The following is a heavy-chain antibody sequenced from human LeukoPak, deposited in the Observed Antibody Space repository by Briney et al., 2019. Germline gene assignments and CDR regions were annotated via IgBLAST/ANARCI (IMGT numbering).Heavy chain of an antibody. Sequence: SETLSLTCTVSRGSISNSSYYWGWIRQPPGKGLEWIGNVYYRGSAYYNPSLKSRVTISIDTSKNQFSLKLSSLTAADTAVYYCARIVGTDYFDYWGQGILVTVSS. CDR3: ARIVGTDYFDY. J-gene: IGHJ4*02. CDR2: VYYRGSA. V-gene: IGHV4-39*07. CDR1: RGSISNSSYY. D-gene: IGHD1-26*01.